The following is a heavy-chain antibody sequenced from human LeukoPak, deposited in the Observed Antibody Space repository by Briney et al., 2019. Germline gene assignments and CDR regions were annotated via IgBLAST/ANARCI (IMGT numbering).Heavy chain of an antibody. V-gene: IGHV1-69*01. Sequence: SVKVSCKASGGTLSSYIITWVRQAPGQGLEWMGRIIPMFGTPNYAQRFQDRVTITADESARTAYMELSSLRFEDTAVYYCARGGTTYYYGSGSPHYYYYMDVWGKGTTVTISS. CDR2: IIPMFGTP. J-gene: IGHJ6*03. D-gene: IGHD3-10*01. CDR1: GGTLSSYI. CDR3: ARGGTTYYYGSGSPHYYYYMDV.